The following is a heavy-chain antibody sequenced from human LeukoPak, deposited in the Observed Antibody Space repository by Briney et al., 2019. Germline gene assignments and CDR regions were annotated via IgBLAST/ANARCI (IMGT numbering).Heavy chain of an antibody. Sequence: SQTLSLTCAISGDSVSSNSAAWNWIRQSPSRGLEWLGRTYYRSKWYNDYAVSVKSRITINPDTSKNQFSLQLKFVTPEDTAVYYCARAPGIAVPGSKNYFDYWGQGTLVTVSS. CDR3: ARAPGIAVPGSKNYFDY. V-gene: IGHV6-1*01. CDR1: GDSVSSNSAA. J-gene: IGHJ4*02. CDR2: TYYRSKWYN. D-gene: IGHD6-19*01.